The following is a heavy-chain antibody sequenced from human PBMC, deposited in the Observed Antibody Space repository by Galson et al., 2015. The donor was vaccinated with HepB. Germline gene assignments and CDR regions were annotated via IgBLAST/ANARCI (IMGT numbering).Heavy chain of an antibody. D-gene: IGHD2/OR15-2a*01. CDR3: TTPDPSYHENSTYNPMVHSFDF. J-gene: IGHJ4*02. Sequence: SVKVSCKVSGYIFNDLSIYWVRQARGNGLEWMGTFDRQHVKTISPRDLQGRATVSEDPFVGTAYMELSSLRSEDTAVYFCTTPDPSYHENSTYNPMVHSFDFWGQGTLVTVSA. CDR1: GYIFNDLS. V-gene: IGHV1-24*01. CDR2: FDRQHVKT.